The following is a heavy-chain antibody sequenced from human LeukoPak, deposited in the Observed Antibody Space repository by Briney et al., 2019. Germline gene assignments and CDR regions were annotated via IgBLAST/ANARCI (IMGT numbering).Heavy chain of an antibody. Sequence: GGSLRLSCAASGFTFSNAWMSWVRQAPGKGLEWVGRIKSKTDGGTTDYAAPVKGRFTISRDDSKNTLYLQMNSLKTEDTAVYYCTTDLNDSGGAKDGFDYWGQGTLVTVSS. CDR3: TTDLNDSGGAKDGFDY. D-gene: IGHD2-15*01. CDR2: IKSKTDGGTT. V-gene: IGHV3-15*01. CDR1: GFTFSNAW. J-gene: IGHJ4*02.